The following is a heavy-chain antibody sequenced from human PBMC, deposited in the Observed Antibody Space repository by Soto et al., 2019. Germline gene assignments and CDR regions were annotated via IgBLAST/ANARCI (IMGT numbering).Heavy chain of an antibody. J-gene: IGHJ4*02. Sequence: EVQLLESGGDLVQPGGSLRLSCTASGFTFSTYAMMWVRQAPGKGLEWVSGISDRGGSTAYADPVKGRFTISRDNSRNTRFLQMNGLRAEDTALYYCAKDVGAPGVGATTDYWGQGTLVTVSS. CDR1: GFTFSTYA. CDR3: AKDVGAPGVGATTDY. D-gene: IGHD1-26*01. V-gene: IGHV3-23*01. CDR2: ISDRGGST.